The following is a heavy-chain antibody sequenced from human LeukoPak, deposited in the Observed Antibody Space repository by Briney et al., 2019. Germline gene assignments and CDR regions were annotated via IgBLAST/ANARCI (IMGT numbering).Heavy chain of an antibody. CDR2: IYYSGST. CDR1: GGSISSSSYY. Sequence: SETLSLTCTVSGGSISSSSYYWGWVRQPPGKGLEWIGSIYYSGSTYYNPSLKSRVTISVDTSKNQFSLKLSSVTAADTAVYYCARHVGFGEFYFDYWGQGTLVTVSS. CDR3: ARHVGFGEFYFDY. J-gene: IGHJ4*02. V-gene: IGHV4-39*01. D-gene: IGHD3-10*01.